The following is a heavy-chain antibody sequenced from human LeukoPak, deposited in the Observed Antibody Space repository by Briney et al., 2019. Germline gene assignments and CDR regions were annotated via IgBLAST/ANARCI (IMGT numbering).Heavy chain of an antibody. CDR1: GFTFSSYG. CDR3: ATLADPPVTGNSYDSLGGY. J-gene: IGHJ4*02. D-gene: IGHD5-18*01. CDR2: IWYDGSNK. V-gene: IGHV3-33*01. Sequence: PGGSLRLSCAASGFTFSSYGMHWVRQAPGKGLEWVGGIWYDGSNKYYADSVKGRFTTSRDNSKNTLYLQMNSLRAEDTAVYYCATLADPPVTGNSYDSLGGYWGQGTLVTVSS.